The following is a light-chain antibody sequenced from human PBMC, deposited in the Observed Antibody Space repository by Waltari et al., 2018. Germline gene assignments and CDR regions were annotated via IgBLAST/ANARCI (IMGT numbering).Light chain of an antibody. CDR2: GAS. CDR3: QQYNNWPPWT. Sequence: EIMITQSPATLSVSPGERVTLPCRASQGVSSKLAWYQQKPGQAPRLLIYGASTRAAGIPARFSGSGSGTDFTLTINSMQSEDFAVYYCQQYNNWPPWTFGQGTKVEIK. CDR1: QGVSSK. V-gene: IGKV3-15*01. J-gene: IGKJ1*01.